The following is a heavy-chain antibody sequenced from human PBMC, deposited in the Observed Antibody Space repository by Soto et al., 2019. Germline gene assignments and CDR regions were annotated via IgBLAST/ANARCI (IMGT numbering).Heavy chain of an antibody. Sequence: QVQLQESGPGLVKPSQTLSLTCTVSGGSISSGDYYWSWIRQPPGKGLEWIGYIYYSGSTYYNPSLKSRVTLSVDTSKNQFSLKLSSVTAADTAVYYCARDGRGYSYGYTYYFDYWGQGTLVTVSS. D-gene: IGHD5-18*01. CDR2: IYYSGST. CDR3: ARDGRGYSYGYTYYFDY. V-gene: IGHV4-30-4*01. CDR1: GGSISSGDYY. J-gene: IGHJ4*02.